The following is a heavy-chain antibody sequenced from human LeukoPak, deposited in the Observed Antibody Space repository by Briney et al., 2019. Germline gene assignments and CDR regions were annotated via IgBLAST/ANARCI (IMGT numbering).Heavy chain of an antibody. V-gene: IGHV3-9*01. CDR3: AKGRSNTYYDFWSGYYGWFDP. CDR2: ISRNSGSI. Sequence: GGSLRLSCAASGSTFGDYAMHWVRQAPGKGLEWVSGISRNSGSIGYADSVKGRFTISRDNAKNSLYLQMNSLRAEDTALYYCAKGRSNTYYDFWSGYYGWFDPWGQGTLVTVSS. D-gene: IGHD3-3*01. CDR1: GSTFGDYA. J-gene: IGHJ5*02.